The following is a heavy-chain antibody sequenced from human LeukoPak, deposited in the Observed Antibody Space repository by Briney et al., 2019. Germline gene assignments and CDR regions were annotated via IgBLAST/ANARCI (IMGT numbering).Heavy chain of an antibody. CDR2: ISGSGGST. D-gene: IGHD3-22*01. V-gene: IGHV3-23*01. CDR1: GFTFSSFA. CDR3: AKNSRSSGHYLDY. J-gene: IGHJ4*02. Sequence: GGSLRLSCAASGFTFSSFAMSWVRQAPGKGLEWVSTISGSGGSTSYADSVKGRFTISRDNSKNTLYLQMNGLRAEDTALYYCAKNSRSSGHYLDYWGQGTLVTVSS.